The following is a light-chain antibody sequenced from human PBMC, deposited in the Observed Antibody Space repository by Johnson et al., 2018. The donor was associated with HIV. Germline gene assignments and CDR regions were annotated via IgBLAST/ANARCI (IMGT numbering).Light chain of an antibody. J-gene: IGLJ1*01. CDR2: ENN. CDR1: SSNIGNNY. Sequence: QSVLTQPPSVSAAPGQKVTISCSGSSSNIGNNYVSWYQHLPGTTPKLLIYENNKRPSGIPARFSGSKSGTSATLGITGLQAGDEADYYCGTWDSSLNGYVFATGTKVTVL. CDR3: GTWDSSLNGYV. V-gene: IGLV1-51*02.